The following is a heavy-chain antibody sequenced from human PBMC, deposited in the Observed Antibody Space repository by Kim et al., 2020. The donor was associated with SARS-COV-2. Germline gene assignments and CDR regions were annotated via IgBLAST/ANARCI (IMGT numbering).Heavy chain of an antibody. D-gene: IGHD6-13*01. J-gene: IGHJ4*02. V-gene: IGHV4-59*13. Sequence: SETLSLTCTVSGGSISSYYWSWIRQPPGKGLEWIGYIYYSGSTNYNPSLKSRVTISVDTSKNQFSLKLSSVTAADTAVYYCARVYSSWYGVYYFDYWGQGTLVTVSS. CDR2: IYYSGST. CDR3: ARVYSSWYGVYYFDY. CDR1: GGSISSYY.